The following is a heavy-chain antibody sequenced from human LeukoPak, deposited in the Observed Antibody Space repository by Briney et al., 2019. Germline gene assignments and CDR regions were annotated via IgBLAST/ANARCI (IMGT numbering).Heavy chain of an antibody. J-gene: IGHJ4*02. CDR2: IKQDGSQK. V-gene: IGHV3-7*01. CDR1: GFTFSDHW. Sequence: GGSLRLPCEASGFTFSDHWMNCVRQAPGMGLEWVACIKQDGSQKYYVDAVKGRFTISRDNAKNSLYLQMSSLRAEDTAMYCCARYKGYGSDYWGPGVQVTVSS. CDR3: ARYKGYGSDY. D-gene: IGHD3-10*01.